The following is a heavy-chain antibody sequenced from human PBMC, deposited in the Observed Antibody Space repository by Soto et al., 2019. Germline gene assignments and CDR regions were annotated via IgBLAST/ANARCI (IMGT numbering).Heavy chain of an antibody. CDR2: ISSSGYI. Sequence: EVQLVESGGGLVQPGGSLRLSCAASGFNCNSYTINWVRQAPGKRLEWLSSISSSGYIFSTDSVRGRFTISRDNAKNSVYLQINSLRAEDTAVYFCARDCSGGSCYPGMDVWGQGTTVTVSS. CDR3: ARDCSGGSCYPGMDV. CDR1: GFNCNSYT. D-gene: IGHD2-15*01. V-gene: IGHV3-21*01. J-gene: IGHJ6*02.